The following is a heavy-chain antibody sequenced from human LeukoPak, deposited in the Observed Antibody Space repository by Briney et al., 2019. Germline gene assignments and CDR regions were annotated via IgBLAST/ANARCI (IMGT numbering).Heavy chain of an antibody. CDR2: IKQDGSGR. J-gene: IGHJ6*03. CDR1: GFTLSSFW. CDR3: ARQLAGPTGYFYMDV. V-gene: IGHV3-7*01. D-gene: IGHD1-26*01. Sequence: GGSLRLSCAASGFTLSSFWMSWVRQAPGKGLEWVANIKQDGSGRYYVDSVKGRFTISRGNAQNSLFLQMNSLRAEDTAFYYCARQLAGPTGYFYMDVWGKGTTVTVSS.